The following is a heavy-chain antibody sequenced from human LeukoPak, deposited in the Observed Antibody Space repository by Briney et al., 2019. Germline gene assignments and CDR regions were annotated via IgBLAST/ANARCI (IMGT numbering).Heavy chain of an antibody. V-gene: IGHV3-49*04. CDR1: GFTFGDYA. CDR3: TRSYGSGASTSIDY. D-gene: IGHD3-10*01. CDR2: IRSKAYGGTT. J-gene: IGHJ4*02. Sequence: PGGSLRLSCTASGFTFGDYAMSWVRQAPGRGLEWVGFIRSKAYGGTTEYAACVKGRFTISRDDSKSIAYLQMNSLKTEDTAVYYCTRSYGSGASTSIDYWGQGTLVTVSS.